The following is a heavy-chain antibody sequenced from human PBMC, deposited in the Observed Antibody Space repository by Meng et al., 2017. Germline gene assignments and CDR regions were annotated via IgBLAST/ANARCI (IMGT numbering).Heavy chain of an antibody. J-gene: IGHJ4*02. CDR3: ARDCSGGSCFFY. V-gene: IGHV3-30*04. CDR2: ISYDGSNK. CDR1: GFTFSSYA. Sequence: GESLKISCAASGFTFSSYAMHWVRQAPGKGLEWVAVISYDGSNKYYADSVKGRFTISRDNSKNTLYLQMNSLRAEDTAVYYCARDCSGGSCFFYWGQGTLVTVSS. D-gene: IGHD2-15*01.